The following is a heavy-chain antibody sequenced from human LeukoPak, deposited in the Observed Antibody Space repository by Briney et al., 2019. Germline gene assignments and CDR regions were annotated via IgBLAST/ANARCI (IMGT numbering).Heavy chain of an antibody. CDR2: TKSKTDGGTT. D-gene: IGHD3-16*02. Sequence: GGSLRLSCAASGFTFSNAWMSWVRQAPGKGLEWVGRTKSKTDGGTTDYAAPVKGRFTISRDDSKNTLYLQMNSLKTEDTAVYYCTTDGADYVWGSYLGDAFDIWGQGTMVTVSS. CDR1: GFTFSNAW. V-gene: IGHV3-15*01. J-gene: IGHJ3*02. CDR3: TTDGADYVWGSYLGDAFDI.